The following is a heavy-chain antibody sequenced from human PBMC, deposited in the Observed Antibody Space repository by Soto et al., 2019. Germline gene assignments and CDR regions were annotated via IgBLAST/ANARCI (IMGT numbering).Heavy chain of an antibody. Sequence: PGGSLRLSCAASGFTFTSYVMSWVRQAPGKGLEWVSAISGSGGSTYYADSVKGRFTISRDNSKNTLYLQMNSLRAEDTAVYYCAKDDGKYYDILTGYYRYGMDVWGQGTTVTVSS. J-gene: IGHJ6*02. CDR2: ISGSGGST. CDR3: AKDDGKYYDILTGYYRYGMDV. D-gene: IGHD3-9*01. V-gene: IGHV3-23*01. CDR1: GFTFTSYV.